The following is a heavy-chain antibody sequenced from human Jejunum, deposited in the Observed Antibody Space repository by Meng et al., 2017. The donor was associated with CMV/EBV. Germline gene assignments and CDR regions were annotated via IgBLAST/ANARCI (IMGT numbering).Heavy chain of an antibody. CDR3: ARRGGYCSSPSCPGAFDI. J-gene: IGHJ3*02. Sequence: FISYAMPWVRQAPGKGLEWVAVISYDGSNKYYADSVKGRFTISRDNSKNTLYLQMNSLTAEDTAVYYCARRGGYCSSPSCPGAFDIWGHGTMVTVSS. D-gene: IGHD2-2*01. CDR1: FISYA. CDR2: ISYDGSNK. V-gene: IGHV3-30-3*01.